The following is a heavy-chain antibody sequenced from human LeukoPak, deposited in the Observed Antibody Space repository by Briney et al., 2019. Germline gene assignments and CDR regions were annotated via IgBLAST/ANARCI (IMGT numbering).Heavy chain of an antibody. CDR2: IYYSGST. CDR3: ARGDRYNWNDVSGMDV. Sequence: SETLSLTCTVSGGSVSSGSYYWSWIRQHPGKGLEWIGYIYYSGSTYYNPSLKSRVTISVDTSKNQFSLKLSSVTAADTAVYYCARGDRYNWNDVSGMDVWGQGTTVTVSS. D-gene: IGHD1-1*01. V-gene: IGHV4-31*03. J-gene: IGHJ6*02. CDR1: GGSVSSGSYY.